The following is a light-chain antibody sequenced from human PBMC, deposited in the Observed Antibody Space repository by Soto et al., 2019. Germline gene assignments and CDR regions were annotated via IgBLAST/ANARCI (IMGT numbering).Light chain of an antibody. Sequence: EIVVTQSPATLSVSPGEGATLSCRASQSVSSNLAWYQQKPGQAPRLLIYGASTRATGIPARFSASGSGTEFTLTISSLQSEDFAVYYCQQYNNWPRTFGQGTKLEIK. V-gene: IGKV3-15*01. J-gene: IGKJ2*01. CDR1: QSVSSN. CDR3: QQYNNWPRT. CDR2: GAS.